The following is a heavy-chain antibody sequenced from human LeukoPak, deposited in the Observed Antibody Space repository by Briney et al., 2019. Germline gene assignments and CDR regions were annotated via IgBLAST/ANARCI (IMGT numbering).Heavy chain of an antibody. Sequence: GGSLRLSCAASGFTFSSYAMSWVRQAPGKGLEWVSAISGSCGRTYYPDSVKGPFTISRDNSKNTLYLQMNSLSAEDTAVYYCACTMVRGVSPRSWFDPWGQGTLVTVSS. CDR1: GFTFSSYA. D-gene: IGHD3-10*01. CDR2: ISGSCGRT. J-gene: IGHJ5*02. V-gene: IGHV3-23*01. CDR3: ACTMVRGVSPRSWFDP.